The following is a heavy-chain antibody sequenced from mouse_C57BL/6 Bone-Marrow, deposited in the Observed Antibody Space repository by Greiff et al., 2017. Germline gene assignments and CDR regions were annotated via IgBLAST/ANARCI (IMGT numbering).Heavy chain of an antibody. V-gene: IGHV14-4*01. Sequence: VQLQQSGAELVRPGASVKLSCTASGFNIKDDYMHWVKQRPEQGLEWIGWIDPENGDTAYASTFQGKATITADTSSNTAYLQLSSLTSEDTAVYYCPYGFDYWGQGTTLTVSS. J-gene: IGHJ2*01. CDR1: GFNIKDDY. CDR2: IDPENGDT. D-gene: IGHD1-1*02. CDR3: PYGFDY.